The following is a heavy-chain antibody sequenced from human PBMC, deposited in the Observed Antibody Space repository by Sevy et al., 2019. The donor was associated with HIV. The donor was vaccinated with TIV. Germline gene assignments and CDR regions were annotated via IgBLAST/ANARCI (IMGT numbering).Heavy chain of an antibody. CDR2: ISYDGSNK. CDR1: GFTFSSYA. V-gene: IGHV3-30-3*01. Sequence: GGSLRLSCAASGFTFSSYAMHWVRQAPGKGLEWVAVISYDGSNKYYADSVKGRFTISRDNSKNTLYLQMNSRRAEDTAVYYCARGNPDYYDSSGYSVGAFDIWGQGTMVTVSS. J-gene: IGHJ3*02. D-gene: IGHD3-22*01. CDR3: ARGNPDYYDSSGYSVGAFDI.